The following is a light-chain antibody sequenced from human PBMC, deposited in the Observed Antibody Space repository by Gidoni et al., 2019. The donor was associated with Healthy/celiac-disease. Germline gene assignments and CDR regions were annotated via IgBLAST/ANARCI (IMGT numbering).Light chain of an antibody. Sequence: EIVLTQSPCTLSLSPGERATLSCRASQSVSSRYLAWYQQQPGQAPRLLIYGASSRATGIPDRFSGSGSGTDLTLTISRLEPEDFAVYYCQQYGSSPPWTFGKGTKVEIK. CDR1: QSVSSRY. J-gene: IGKJ1*01. CDR3: QQYGSSPPWT. CDR2: GAS. V-gene: IGKV3-20*01.